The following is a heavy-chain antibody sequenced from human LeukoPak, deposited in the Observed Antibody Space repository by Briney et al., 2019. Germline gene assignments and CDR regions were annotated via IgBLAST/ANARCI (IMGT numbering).Heavy chain of an antibody. CDR2: ISPTFSIS. V-gene: IGHV1-69*01. CDR3: ARDRWDGCSGGSCELHYGMDV. Sequence: SVNVSCTVSGATFSSYAISWVRQAPGPGLESMGGISPTFSISNYAQKFQRRVTITADESTSTAYMELSSLRSEDTAVYYCARDRWDGCSGGSCELHYGMDVWGKGTTVTVSS. D-gene: IGHD2-15*01. CDR1: GATFSSYA. J-gene: IGHJ6*04.